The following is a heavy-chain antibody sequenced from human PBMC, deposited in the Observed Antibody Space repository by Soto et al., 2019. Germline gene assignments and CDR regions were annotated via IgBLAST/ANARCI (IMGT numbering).Heavy chain of an antibody. CDR2: LNSAGSTI. Sequence: GGSLRLSCVTSGFTFSYYWMHWVRQGPGKGPEWLSRLNSAGSTIDYADSVKGRFTISRDNAKNTVYLQMNSLRVDETAVYYCARDREGYGDYKMDVWGQGATVTVSS. CDR3: ARDREGYGDYKMDV. CDR1: GFTFSYYW. D-gene: IGHD4-17*01. V-gene: IGHV3-74*01. J-gene: IGHJ6*01.